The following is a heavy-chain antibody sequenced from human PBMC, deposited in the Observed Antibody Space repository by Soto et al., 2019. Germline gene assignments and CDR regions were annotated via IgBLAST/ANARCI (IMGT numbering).Heavy chain of an antibody. CDR1: GASSSSYS. CDR3: ATGRLRLGELSLIY. Sequence: PXATLALTYTFSGASSSSYSWSWIRQPPGKGLEWIGYIYYSVSTNYNPSLKSRVTISVDTSKNQFSLKLSTVTAADTAVYYCATGRLRLGELSLIYWGQGTLVTVSS. CDR2: IYYSVST. D-gene: IGHD3-16*02. J-gene: IGHJ4*02. V-gene: IGHV4-59*01.